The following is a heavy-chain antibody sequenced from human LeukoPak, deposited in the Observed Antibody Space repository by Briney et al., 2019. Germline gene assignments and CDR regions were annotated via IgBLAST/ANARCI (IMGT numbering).Heavy chain of an antibody. CDR3: ARDVLRRGYDFWSGYHWFDP. CDR2: TYYSGST. D-gene: IGHD3-3*01. CDR1: GGSISSGDYY. Sequence: PSETLSLTCTVSGGSISSGDYYWSWIRQPPGKGLEWIGYTYYSGSTYYNPSLKSRVTISVDTSKNQFSLKLSSVTAADTAVYYCARDVLRRGYDFWSGYHWFDPWGQGTLVTVSS. V-gene: IGHV4-30-4*08. J-gene: IGHJ5*02.